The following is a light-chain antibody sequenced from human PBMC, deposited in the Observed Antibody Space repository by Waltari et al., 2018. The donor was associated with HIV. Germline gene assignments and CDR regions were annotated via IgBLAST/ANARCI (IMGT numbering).Light chain of an antibody. CDR3: QSVESSGSRV. CDR1: ALPKQY. Sequence: SYELTQPPSASASPGQTARITCSGDALPKQYVYCYQQSPGPTPVLVIYKDNERPSGIPERFSGSSSGTTVTLTISGVQAEDEADYYCQSVESSGSRVFGGGTKLTVL. CDR2: KDN. J-gene: IGLJ3*02. V-gene: IGLV3-25*03.